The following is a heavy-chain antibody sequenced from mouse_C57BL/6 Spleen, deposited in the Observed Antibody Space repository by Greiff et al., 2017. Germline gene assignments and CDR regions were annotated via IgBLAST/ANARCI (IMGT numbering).Heavy chain of an antibody. CDR3: ARGYYDDY. CDR2: INPNNGGT. D-gene: IGHD2-4*01. J-gene: IGHJ2*01. Sequence: EVQLQQSGPELVKPGASVKISCKASGYTFTDYYMNWVKQSHGKSLEWIGDINPNNGGTSYNQKFKGKATLTVDKSSSTAYMELRSLTSEDSAVYYCARGYYDDYWGQGTTLTVSS. CDR1: GYTFTDYY. V-gene: IGHV1-26*01.